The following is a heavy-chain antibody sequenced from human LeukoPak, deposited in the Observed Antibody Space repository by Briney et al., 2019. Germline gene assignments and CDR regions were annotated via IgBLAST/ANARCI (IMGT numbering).Heavy chain of an antibody. CDR2: INPSGGST. Sequence: ASVKVSCKASGYTFTSYYMHWVRQAPGQGLEWMGIINPSGGSTSYAQKFQGRVTITADESTSTAYMELSSLRSEDTAVYYCAREPPHYGMDVWGQGTTVTVSS. CDR1: GYTFTSYY. J-gene: IGHJ6*02. V-gene: IGHV1-46*01. CDR3: AREPPHYGMDV.